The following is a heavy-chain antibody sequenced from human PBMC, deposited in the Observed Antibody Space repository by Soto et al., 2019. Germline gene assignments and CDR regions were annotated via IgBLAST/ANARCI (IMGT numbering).Heavy chain of an antibody. CDR2: VYSGGST. D-gene: IGHD4-4*01. CDR3: ARQPYINHSFGWFDT. Sequence: SETLSLTCTVSGGSFDTYHWSWLRQSPGRGLEWIGYVYSGGSTNYNPSLKSRVTISLDTSWNQFSLKMTSISAADTAVYFCARQPYINHSFGWFDTWGQGAQVTVSS. V-gene: IGHV4-59*01. CDR1: GGSFDTYH. J-gene: IGHJ5*02.